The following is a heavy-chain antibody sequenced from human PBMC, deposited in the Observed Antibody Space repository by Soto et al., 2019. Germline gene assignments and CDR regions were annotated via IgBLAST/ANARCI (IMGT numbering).Heavy chain of an antibody. V-gene: IGHV3-30-3*01. Sequence: QVQLVESGGGVVQPGSSLSLSCAASGFSFKNYAFHWVRQAPGKGLEWVALISHNDEPKIFYAVSVQGRFTISRDNFKNTVYLQMNSLRDEDTAVYHCARGVRAETYYNAFDYWGQGTQVTVSS. CDR2: ISHNDEPKI. CDR3: ARGVRAETYYNAFDY. CDR1: GFSFKNYA. D-gene: IGHD3-10*01. J-gene: IGHJ4*01.